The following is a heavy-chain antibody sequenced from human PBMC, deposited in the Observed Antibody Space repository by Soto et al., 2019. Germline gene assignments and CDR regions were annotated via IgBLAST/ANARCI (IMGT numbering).Heavy chain of an antibody. D-gene: IGHD1-1*01. J-gene: IGHJ2*01. Sequence: EVQLLESGGGLVQPGGSLRLSCAASGFTFSAYAMGWVRQAPGKGLELVSTIHGGGGATHYVDSVKGRFTISRDDSKNPLYAQMNSLRAEDTAVYYCAKFEGHPLEYWYLDFWGRGTLVTVSS. CDR3: AKFEGHPLEYWYLDF. CDR1: GFTFSAYA. V-gene: IGHV3-23*01. CDR2: IHGGGGAT.